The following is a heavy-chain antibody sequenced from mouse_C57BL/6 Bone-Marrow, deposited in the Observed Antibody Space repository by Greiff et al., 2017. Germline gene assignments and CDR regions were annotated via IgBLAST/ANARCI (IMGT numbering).Heavy chain of an antibody. J-gene: IGHJ2*02. CDR1: GYTFTSYW. CDR2: INPSSGGT. D-gene: IGHD1-1*01. V-gene: IGHV1-53*01. Sequence: VQLQQPGTELVKPGASVKLSCKASGYTFTSYWMHWVKQRPGQGLEWIGNINPSSGGTNYNEKFKSKATLTVDKTSSTAYMQLSSLTSVDSAVYYCARLEGYSSFVIDYWGQGTSLTVSS. CDR3: ARLEGYSSFVIDY.